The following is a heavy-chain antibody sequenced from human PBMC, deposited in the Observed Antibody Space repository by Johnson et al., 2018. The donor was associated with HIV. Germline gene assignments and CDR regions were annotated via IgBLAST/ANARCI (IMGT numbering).Heavy chain of an antibody. CDR2: IRHDGSKK. Sequence: QVQLVESGGGVVQPGGSLRLSCAASGFTFSNYGMHWVRQAPGQGLEWVAFIRHDGSKKYYADSVKGGFTIYRDNSKNTLILQMNSLRADDTAVYYCAKEPLVRGVNAFDIWGQGTMVTVSS. J-gene: IGHJ3*02. D-gene: IGHD3-10*01. V-gene: IGHV3-30*02. CDR1: GFTFSNYG. CDR3: AKEPLVRGVNAFDI.